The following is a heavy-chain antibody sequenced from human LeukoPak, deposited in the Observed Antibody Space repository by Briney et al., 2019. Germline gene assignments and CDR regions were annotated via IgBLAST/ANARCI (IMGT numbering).Heavy chain of an antibody. CDR3: AREYMVRGVIMD. D-gene: IGHD3-10*01. V-gene: IGHV3-33*01. CDR1: GFTFSSYG. J-gene: IGHJ4*02. Sequence: PGGSLRLSCAASGFTFSSYGMHWVRPAPGKGLEWVAVIWYDGSNKYYADSVKGRFTISRDNSKNTLYLQMNSLRAEDTAVYYCAREYMVRGVIMDWGQGTLVTVSS. CDR2: IWYDGSNK.